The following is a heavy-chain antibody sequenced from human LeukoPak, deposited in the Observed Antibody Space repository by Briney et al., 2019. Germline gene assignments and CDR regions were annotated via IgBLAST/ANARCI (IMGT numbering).Heavy chain of an antibody. CDR3: ARQYYYDTSGYHYRWFDP. J-gene: IGHJ5*02. Sequence: SGPTLVNPTQTLTLTCTFSGFSLSTSGVGVGWIRQPPGKALEWLALIYWDDDKRYSPSLKSRLTITNDTSKNQVVLTMTNMDPVDTATYFCARQYYYDTSGYHYRWFDPWGQGTLVTVSS. CDR2: IYWDDDK. D-gene: IGHD3-22*01. V-gene: IGHV2-5*02. CDR1: GFSLSTSGVG.